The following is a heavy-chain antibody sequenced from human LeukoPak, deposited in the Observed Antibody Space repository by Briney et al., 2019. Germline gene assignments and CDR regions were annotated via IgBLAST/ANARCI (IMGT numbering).Heavy chain of an antibody. Sequence: GGSLRLSCAASGFTFSSYAMNRVRQAPGKGLEWVSYISSLGSTIYYADSVKGRFTISRDNAKNSLYLQMNSLRAEDTAVYYCARGEQEMATMSIDYWGQGTLVTLSS. CDR1: GFTFSSYA. D-gene: IGHD5-24*01. J-gene: IGHJ4*02. CDR3: ARGEQEMATMSIDY. CDR2: ISSLGSTI. V-gene: IGHV3-48*01.